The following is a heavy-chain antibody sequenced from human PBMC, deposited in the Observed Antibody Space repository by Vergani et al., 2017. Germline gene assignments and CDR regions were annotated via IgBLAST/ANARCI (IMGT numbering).Heavy chain of an antibody. J-gene: IGHJ4*02. CDR2: IDWDDDK. CDR1: GFSLSTSGMR. CDR3: ARMQTGQSNYDVCDY. Sequence: QVTLKESGPALVKPTQTLTLTCTFSGFSLSTSGMRVSWIRQPPGKALEWLARIDWDDDKFYSTSLKTRLTISKDTSKNQVVLTMTNMDPVDTATYYCARMQTGQSNYDVCDYWGQGTLVTVSS. V-gene: IGHV2-70*04. D-gene: IGHD4-11*01.